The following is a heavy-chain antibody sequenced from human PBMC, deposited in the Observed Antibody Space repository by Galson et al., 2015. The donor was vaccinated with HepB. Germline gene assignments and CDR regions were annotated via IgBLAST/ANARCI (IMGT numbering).Heavy chain of an antibody. CDR1: GYTFTSYD. CDR3: ARGLRYQGVIPDY. Sequence: SVKVSCKASGYTFTSYDINWVRQATGQGLEWMGWMNPNSGNTGYAQKFQGRVTMTRNTSISTAYMELSSLRSEDTAVYYCARGLRYQGVIPDYWGQGTLVTVSS. V-gene: IGHV1-8*01. CDR2: MNPNSGNT. D-gene: IGHD3-10*01. J-gene: IGHJ4*02.